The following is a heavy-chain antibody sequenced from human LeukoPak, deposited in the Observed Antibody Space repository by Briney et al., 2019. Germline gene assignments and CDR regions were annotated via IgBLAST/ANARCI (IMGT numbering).Heavy chain of an antibody. J-gene: IGHJ4*02. CDR2: FDPEDVET. CDR1: GNTFTDLS. Sequence: VSVKVSCKVSGNTFTDLSMNWVRQAPGKGLEWMGGFDPEDVETIYAQKFQGRVTMTEDTSTATAYMDLSSLRPDDTAVYYCATDFYRGRQFDYWGQGALVTVSS. CDR3: ATDFYRGRQFDY. D-gene: IGHD2/OR15-2a*01. V-gene: IGHV1-24*01.